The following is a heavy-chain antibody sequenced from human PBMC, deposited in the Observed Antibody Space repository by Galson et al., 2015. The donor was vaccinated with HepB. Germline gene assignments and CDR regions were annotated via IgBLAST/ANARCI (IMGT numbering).Heavy chain of an antibody. Sequence: SGTPFLPRPVSGGSLWGFFLGWIREPPREETEGGGDVYLGGSTKSNPSLKSRVTISVDTSKNQFSLKLSSVTAADTAVYYCARVTSGSGWYNDYWGQGTLVTVSS. CDR2: VYLGGST. CDR1: GGSLWGFF. J-gene: IGHJ4*02. V-gene: IGHV4-59*01. CDR3: ARVTSGSGWYNDY. D-gene: IGHD6-19*01.